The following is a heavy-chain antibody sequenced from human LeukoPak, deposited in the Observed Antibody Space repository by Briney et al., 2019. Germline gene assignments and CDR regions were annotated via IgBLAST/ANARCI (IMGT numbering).Heavy chain of an antibody. V-gene: IGHV3-7*01. J-gene: IGHJ4*02. CDR3: ARDYYGSGNEGLFDY. CDR2: IKQDGSEK. CDR1: GFTFSTYG. D-gene: IGHD3-10*01. Sequence: GSLRLSCAASGFTFSTYGMHWVRQAPGKGLECVAIIKQDGSEKYYMDSLKGRFTISRDNAKNSLHLQMNSLRAEDTAVYYCARDYYGSGNEGLFDYWGQGTLVTVSS.